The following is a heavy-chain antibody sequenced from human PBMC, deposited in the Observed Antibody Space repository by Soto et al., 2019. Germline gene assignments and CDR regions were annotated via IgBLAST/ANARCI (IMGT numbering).Heavy chain of an antibody. CDR3: TRDIFRTITTVDF. D-gene: IGHD4-4*01. J-gene: IGHJ4*02. CDR1: GFDFDDYA. V-gene: IGHV3-9*01. CDR2: ISWNGAYT. Sequence: EVQLVESGGGLVQPGRSLRLSCVVSGFDFDDYAMNWVRQAPGQGLAWVAGISWNGAYTGYADSVKGRFIISRDNAKNSLYLQMSSLRPEDTALYYCTRDIFRTITTVDFWGQGTLVTVSS.